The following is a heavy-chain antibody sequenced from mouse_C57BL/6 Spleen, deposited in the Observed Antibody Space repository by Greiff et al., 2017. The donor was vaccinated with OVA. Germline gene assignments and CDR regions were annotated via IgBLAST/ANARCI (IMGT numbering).Heavy chain of an antibody. D-gene: IGHD1-1*01. J-gene: IGHJ2*01. V-gene: IGHV1-50*01. CDR2: IDPSDSYT. CDR1: GYTFTSYW. Sequence: QVQLQQPGAELVKPGASVKLSCKASGYTFTSYWMQWVKQRPGQGLEWIGEIDPSDSYTNYNQKFKGKATLTVDTSSSTAYMQRSSLTSEDSAVYYCARSGGSSFDYWGQGTTLTVSS. CDR3: ARSGGSSFDY.